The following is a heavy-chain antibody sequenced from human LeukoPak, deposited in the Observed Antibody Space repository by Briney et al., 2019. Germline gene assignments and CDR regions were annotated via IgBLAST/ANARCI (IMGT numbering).Heavy chain of an antibody. CDR2: INHRGIT. D-gene: IGHD4-11*01. V-gene: IGHV4-34*01. Sequence: SETLSLTCTVSGGSLSSGDYYWSWIRQPPGKGLEWIGEINHRGITNYNPSLKSRVTLSVDTSKTQFSLKLSSVTAADTAAYYCARAMTTSDAFDVWGQGTMVTVSS. CDR3: ARAMTTSDAFDV. CDR1: GGSLSSGDYY. J-gene: IGHJ3*01.